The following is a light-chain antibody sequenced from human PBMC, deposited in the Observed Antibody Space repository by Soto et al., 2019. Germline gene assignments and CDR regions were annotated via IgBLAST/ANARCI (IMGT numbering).Light chain of an antibody. J-gene: IGLJ1*01. CDR2: EVS. V-gene: IGLV2-14*01. CDR3: SSFTSSRTLV. Sequence: QSVLTQPASVSGSPGQSITISCTGTSSDIGGYTYVSWYQQHPGKAPKFLIYEVSNRPSGVPHRFSGSKSGNTASLTISGLQAEDEADYYCSSFTSSRTLVFGTGTKLTVL. CDR1: SSDIGGYTY.